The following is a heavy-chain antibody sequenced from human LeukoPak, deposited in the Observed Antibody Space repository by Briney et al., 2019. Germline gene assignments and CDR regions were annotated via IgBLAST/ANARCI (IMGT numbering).Heavy chain of an antibody. V-gene: IGHV3-30-3*01. J-gene: IGHJ3*02. D-gene: IGHD3-16*02. CDR1: GFTFSSYA. Sequence: GGSLRRSCAASGFTFSSYAMHWVRQAPGKGLEGVAVISYDGSNKYYADSVKGRFTISRDNSKNTLYLQMNSLRAEDTAVYYCARVMITFGGVIDHDAFDIWGQGTMVTVSS. CDR3: ARVMITFGGVIDHDAFDI. CDR2: ISYDGSNK.